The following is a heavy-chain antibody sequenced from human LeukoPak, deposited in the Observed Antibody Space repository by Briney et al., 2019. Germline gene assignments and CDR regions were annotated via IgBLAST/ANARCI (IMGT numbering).Heavy chain of an antibody. J-gene: IGHJ5*02. CDR2: IKQDGSEK. V-gene: IGHV3-7*01. D-gene: IGHD3-10*01. CDR1: GLIFNNSW. Sequence: GGSLRLSCAVSGLIFNNSWMSWVRQAPGKGLEWVANIKQDGSEKFYVDSVKGRFTIYRDKAKNSLYLQMNSLRAEDTAVYYCARGGFFPYHWGHGTLVTVSS. CDR3: ARGGFFPYH.